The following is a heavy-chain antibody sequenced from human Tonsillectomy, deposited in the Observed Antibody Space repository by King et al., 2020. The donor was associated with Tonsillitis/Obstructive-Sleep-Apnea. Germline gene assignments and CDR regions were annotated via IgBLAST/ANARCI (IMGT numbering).Heavy chain of an antibody. Sequence: QLVQSGAEVKKPGSSVKVSCKASGGTFSTYAISWVRQAPGQGLEWMGGSIPIFGTAKYPQKFQGRITITADESTTTAYMELSSLRSEDTAVYYCARVPAPEGYYYYYMDVWGKGTTVTVSS. CDR3: ARVPAPEGYYYYYMDV. D-gene: IGHD2-2*01. CDR1: GGTFSTYA. V-gene: IGHV1-69*01. CDR2: SIPIFGTA. J-gene: IGHJ6*03.